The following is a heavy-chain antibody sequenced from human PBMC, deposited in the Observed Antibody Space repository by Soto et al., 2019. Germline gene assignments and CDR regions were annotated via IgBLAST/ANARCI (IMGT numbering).Heavy chain of an antibody. CDR2: IKQDGSEE. CDR3: ARIAASGRGSDV. CDR1: GFTFSSYW. J-gene: IGHJ6*02. Sequence: EVQLVESGGGLVQPGGSLRLSCVDSGFTFSSYWMRWVRQAPVKGLEWVGNIKQDGSEENYVDSVKGRFTISRDNAKNSMYLQMNSLRVEDTAVYYCARIAASGRGSDVWGQGTTVVVCS. V-gene: IGHV3-7*01. D-gene: IGHD6-13*01.